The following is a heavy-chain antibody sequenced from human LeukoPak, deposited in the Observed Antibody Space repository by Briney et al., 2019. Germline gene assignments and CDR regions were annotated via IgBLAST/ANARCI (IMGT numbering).Heavy chain of an antibody. V-gene: IGHV1-46*01. CDR1: GYTFTSYY. D-gene: IGHD1-14*01. CDR3: ARLPTLGIDY. J-gene: IGHJ4*02. CDR2: INPSGGST. Sequence: GASVKVSCKASGYTFTSYYMHWVRQAPGQGLEWMGIINPSGGSTSYAQKFQGRVTMTRDMSTSTVYMELSSLRSDDTAVYYCARLPTLGIDYWGQGTLVTVSS.